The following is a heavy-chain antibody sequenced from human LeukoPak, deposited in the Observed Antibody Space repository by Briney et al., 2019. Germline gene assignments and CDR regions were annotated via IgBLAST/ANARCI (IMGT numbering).Heavy chain of an antibody. D-gene: IGHD5-18*01. J-gene: IGHJ4*02. CDR2: IYYSGST. V-gene: IGHV4-39*01. CDR3: ARAPLPDGYSYGYPNYYFDY. CDR1: GGSISSSSYY. Sequence: SETLSLTCTVSGGSISSSSYYWGWIHQPPGKGLEWIGSIYYSGSTYYNPSLKSRVTISVDTSKNQFSLKLSSVTAADTAVYYCARAPLPDGYSYGYPNYYFDYWGQGTLVTVSS.